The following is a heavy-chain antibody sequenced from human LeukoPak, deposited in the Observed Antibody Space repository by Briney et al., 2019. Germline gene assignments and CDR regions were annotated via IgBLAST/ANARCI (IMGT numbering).Heavy chain of an antibody. CDR3: AKDTSRTREDAFDI. CDR1: GFTFDDYA. Sequence: GRSLRLSCAASGFTFDDYAMHWVRQAPGEGLEWVSGISWNSGSIGYADSVKGRFTISRDNAKNSLYLQMNSLRAENMALYYCAKDTSRTREDAFDIWGQGTMVTVSS. J-gene: IGHJ3*02. D-gene: IGHD2-2*01. V-gene: IGHV3-9*03. CDR2: ISWNSGSI.